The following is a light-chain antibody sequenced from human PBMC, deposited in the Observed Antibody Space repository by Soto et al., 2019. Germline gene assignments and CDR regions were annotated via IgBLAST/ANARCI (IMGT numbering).Light chain of an antibody. J-gene: IGLJ3*02. Sequence: QSVLTQPPSASGTPGQGVTFPCSGGGSNIGSNYEYWNQQLPGTAPKVLIYRNNQRPSGVPDRFSGSKSGTSGSLAISGLRSEDEADYYCVVWDDSLSGWVFGGGTKLTVL. V-gene: IGLV1-47*01. CDR3: VVWDDSLSGWV. CDR2: RNN. CDR1: GSNIGSNY.